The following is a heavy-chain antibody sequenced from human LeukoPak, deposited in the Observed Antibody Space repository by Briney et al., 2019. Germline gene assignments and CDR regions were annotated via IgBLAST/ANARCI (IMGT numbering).Heavy chain of an antibody. D-gene: IGHD3-3*01. J-gene: IGHJ4*02. CDR2: ISGGGAKT. CDR1: GFTFSSYA. CDR3: AKPMSGTVYFDY. Sequence: GGSLRLSCAASGFTFSSYAMNWVRQAPGKGLEWVSAISGGGAKTYYADSVKGRFTISRDNSKNTLYLQMNSLRAEDTAVYYCAKPMSGTVYFDYWGQGTLVTVSS. V-gene: IGHV3-23*01.